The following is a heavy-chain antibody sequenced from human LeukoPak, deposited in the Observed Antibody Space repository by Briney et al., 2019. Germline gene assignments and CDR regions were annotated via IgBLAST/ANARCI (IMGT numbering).Heavy chain of an antibody. J-gene: IGHJ6*03. D-gene: IGHD6-6*01. CDR2: INSDGSST. Sequence: PGGSLRLSCAASGFTFSSYWMHWVRQAPGKGLVWVSRINSDGSSTSYADSVKGRFTISRDNAKNTLYLQMNSLGAEDTAVYYCAREEYSSSSFSMDVWGKGTTVTVSS. CDR3: AREEYSSSSFSMDV. V-gene: IGHV3-74*01. CDR1: GFTFSSYW.